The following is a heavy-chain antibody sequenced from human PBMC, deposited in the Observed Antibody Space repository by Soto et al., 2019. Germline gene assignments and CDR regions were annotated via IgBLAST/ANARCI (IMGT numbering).Heavy chain of an antibody. J-gene: IGHJ3*02. Sequence: ASVKVSCKASGYTFTSYGISWVRQAPGQGLERMGWISAYNGNTNYAQKLQGRVTMTTDTSTSTAYMELRSLRSDDTAVYYCARDEGVLLWFGELDAFDIWGQGTMVTVSS. D-gene: IGHD3-10*01. CDR3: ARDEGVLLWFGELDAFDI. CDR1: GYTFTSYG. V-gene: IGHV1-18*01. CDR2: ISAYNGNT.